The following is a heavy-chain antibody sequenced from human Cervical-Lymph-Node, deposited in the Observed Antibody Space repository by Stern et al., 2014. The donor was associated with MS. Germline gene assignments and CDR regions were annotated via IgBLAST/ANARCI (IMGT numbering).Heavy chain of an antibody. Sequence: VQLVQSGAEVKKPGSSVKVSCKASGDTFTDYAISWVRQAPGQGPEWMGGITHIFGSADYAQKFQGRLTITADRSTSTAYMDLSSLTSEDTAVYYCAREVGSLAMDVWGQGTTVTVSS. CDR1: GDTFTDYA. V-gene: IGHV1-69*06. D-gene: IGHD1-1*01. CDR2: ITHIFGSA. CDR3: AREVGSLAMDV. J-gene: IGHJ6*01.